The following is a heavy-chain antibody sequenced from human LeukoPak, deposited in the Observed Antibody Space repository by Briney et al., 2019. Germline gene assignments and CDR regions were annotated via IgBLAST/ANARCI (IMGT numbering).Heavy chain of an antibody. D-gene: IGHD2-2*01. Sequence: PGGSLRLSCAASGFTFSSYAMHWVRQAPGKGLEWVAVISYDGSNKYYADSVKGRFTISRDNSKNTLYLQMNSLRAEDTAVYYCARDIGLVPYCSSTSCYVAFDIWGQGTMVTVSS. V-gene: IGHV3-30-3*01. CDR1: GFTFSSYA. J-gene: IGHJ3*02. CDR3: ARDIGLVPYCSSTSCYVAFDI. CDR2: ISYDGSNK.